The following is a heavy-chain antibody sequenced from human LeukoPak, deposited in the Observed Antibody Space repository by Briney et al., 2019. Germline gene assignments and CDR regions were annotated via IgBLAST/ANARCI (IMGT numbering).Heavy chain of an antibody. V-gene: IGHV3-30*04. CDR1: GFTFSSYA. CDR2: ISYDGSNK. D-gene: IGHD3-22*01. J-gene: IGHJ3*02. Sequence: GGSLRLSCAASGFTFSSYAMHWVRQAPGKGLEWVAVISYDGSNKYYADSVKGRFTISRDNSKNTLYLQMNSLRAEDTAVYYCARAPYYYDIEAFDIWGQGTMVTVSS. CDR3: ARAPYYYDIEAFDI.